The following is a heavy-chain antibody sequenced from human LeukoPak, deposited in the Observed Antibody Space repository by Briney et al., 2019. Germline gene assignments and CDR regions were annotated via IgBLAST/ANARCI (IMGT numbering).Heavy chain of an antibody. D-gene: IGHD3-10*01. J-gene: IGHJ4*02. CDR3: AKVGVLAGSKYFDY. Sequence: SGGSLRLSCAASGFTFISYTMNWVRQAPGKGLEWVSSISSSSSYIYYADSVKGRFTISRDNAKNSLYLQMNSLRAEDTAVYYCAKVGVLAGSKYFDYWGQGTLVTVSS. V-gene: IGHV3-21*01. CDR1: GFTFISYT. CDR2: ISSSSSYI.